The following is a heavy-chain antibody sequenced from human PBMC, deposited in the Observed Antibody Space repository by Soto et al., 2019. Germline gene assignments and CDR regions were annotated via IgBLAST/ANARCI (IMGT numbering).Heavy chain of an antibody. CDR3: ARERNAAGSDY. V-gene: IGHV3-11*01. CDR1: GFTFSDFY. J-gene: IGHJ4*02. CDR2: ISRGSTNI. Sequence: QVQLVESGGGLVKPGGSLRLSCAASGFTFSDFYMSWIRQAPGNGLEWMSSISRGSTNIFYADSVKGRFTVSRDNAKNSVYLQMDSLRAEDTAVYYCARERNAAGSDYWGQGTLVTVSS. D-gene: IGHD1-1*01.